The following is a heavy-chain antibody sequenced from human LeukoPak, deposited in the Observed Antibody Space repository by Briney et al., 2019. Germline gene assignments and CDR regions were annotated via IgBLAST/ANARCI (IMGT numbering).Heavy chain of an antibody. Sequence: GTSLRLSRATSGFTFNNYLIHGVRQAPGKGLEWVAAIGYDGRLKFHSDSVKGRFTISRDNSKNTLYLQIKSLRPEDTAVYNCERDPRTGSHDYFDYWGQGTLVTVST. CDR3: ERDPRTGSHDYFDY. CDR1: GFTFNNYL. V-gene: IGHV3-30*04. J-gene: IGHJ4*02. CDR2: IGYDGRLK. D-gene: IGHD3-10*01.